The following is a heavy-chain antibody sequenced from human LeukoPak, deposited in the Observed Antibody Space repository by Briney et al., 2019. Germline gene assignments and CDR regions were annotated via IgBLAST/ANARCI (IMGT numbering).Heavy chain of an antibody. D-gene: IGHD3-22*01. Sequence: LSSETLSLTCTVSGGSISSGDYYWSWIRQPPGKGLEWVSGISGSGDNTYYADSVKGRFTISRDNSKNTLYVQMNSLGTEDTAAYYCAKGSYYDSSGSFYFDYWGQGTLVTVSS. CDR2: ISGSGDNT. CDR1: GGSISSGDYY. J-gene: IGHJ4*02. V-gene: IGHV3-23*01. CDR3: AKGSYYDSSGSFYFDY.